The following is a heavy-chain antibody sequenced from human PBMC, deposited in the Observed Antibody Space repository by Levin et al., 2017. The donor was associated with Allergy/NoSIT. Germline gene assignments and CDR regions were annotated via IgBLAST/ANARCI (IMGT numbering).Heavy chain of an antibody. D-gene: IGHD6-19*01. CDR3: ARDRYSSGWQCDY. CDR2: ISSSSSYI. J-gene: IGHJ4*02. CDR1: GFTFSSYS. V-gene: IGHV3-21*01. Sequence: GESLKISCSASGFTFSSYSMNWVRQAPGKGLEWVSSISSSSSYIYYADSVKGRFTISRDNAKNSLYLQMNSLRAEDTAVYYCARDRYSSGWQCDYWGQGTLVTVSS.